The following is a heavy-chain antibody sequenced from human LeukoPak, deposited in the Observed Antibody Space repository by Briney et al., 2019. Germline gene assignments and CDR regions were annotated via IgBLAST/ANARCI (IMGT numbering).Heavy chain of an antibody. V-gene: IGHV1-2*04. J-gene: IGHJ4*02. CDR3: ARDLYRYGSGRAFDY. CDR2: INPNSGGT. D-gene: IGHD3-10*01. Sequence: PLASVKVSCKASGYTFTGYYMHWVRQAPGQGLEWMGWINPNSGGTNYAQKFQGWVTMTRDTSISTAYMELSRLRSDDTAVYYCARDLYRYGSGRAFDYWGQGTLVTVSS. CDR1: GYTFTGYY.